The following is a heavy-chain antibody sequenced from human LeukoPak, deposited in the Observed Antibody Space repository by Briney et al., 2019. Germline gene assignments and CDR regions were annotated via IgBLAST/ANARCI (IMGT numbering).Heavy chain of an antibody. J-gene: IGHJ3*02. Sequence: SETLSLTCTVSGGSISSYYWSWIRQPAGKGLEWIGRIYTSGSTNYNPSLKSRVTMSVDTSKNQFSLKLSSVTAADTAVYYCARQHIVVVPAAIGHAFDIWGQGTMVTVSS. CDR1: GGSISSYY. CDR2: IYTSGST. CDR3: ARQHIVVVPAAIGHAFDI. D-gene: IGHD2-2*02. V-gene: IGHV4-4*07.